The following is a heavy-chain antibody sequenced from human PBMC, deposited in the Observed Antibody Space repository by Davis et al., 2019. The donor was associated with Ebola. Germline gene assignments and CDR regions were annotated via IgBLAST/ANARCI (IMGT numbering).Heavy chain of an antibody. CDR3: AREGCSGGSCYSLGYYYYYGMDV. D-gene: IGHD2-15*01. CDR1: GGTFSSYA. Sequence: SVKVSCKASGGTFSSYAISWVRQAPGQGLEWMGGIIPIFGTANYAQKFQGRVTITADESTSTAYMELSSLRSEDTAVYYCAREGCSGGSCYSLGYYYYYGMDVWGQGTTVTVPS. J-gene: IGHJ6*02. CDR2: IIPIFGTA. V-gene: IGHV1-69*13.